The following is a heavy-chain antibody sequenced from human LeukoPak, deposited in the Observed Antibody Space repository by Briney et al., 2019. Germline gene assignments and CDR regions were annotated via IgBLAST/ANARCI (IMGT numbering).Heavy chain of an antibody. Sequence: PGGSLRLSCAASGFTVSSNYMNWVRQAPGKGLEWVSYISSSGSTIYYADSVKGRFTISRDNAKTSLYLQMNSLRAEDTAVYYCARETSVVVAATGAFDYWGQGTLVTVSS. CDR2: ISSSGSTI. CDR3: ARETSVVVAATGAFDY. J-gene: IGHJ4*02. D-gene: IGHD2-15*01. CDR1: GFTVSSNY. V-gene: IGHV3-48*03.